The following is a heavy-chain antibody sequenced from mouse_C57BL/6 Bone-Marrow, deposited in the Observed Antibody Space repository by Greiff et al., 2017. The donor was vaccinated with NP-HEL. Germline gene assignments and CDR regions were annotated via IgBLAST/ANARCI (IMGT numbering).Heavy chain of an antibody. CDR2: LRSGGST. Sequence: VQLQESGPGLVQPSQSLSITCTVSGFSLTSYGVHWVRQSPGKGLEWLGVLRSGGSTDYNAAFISRLSISKDNSKSQVFFKMNSLQADDTAIYYCARESYPLYYSMDYWGQGTSVTVSS. CDR1: GFSLTSYG. D-gene: IGHD2-12*01. V-gene: IGHV2-2*01. J-gene: IGHJ4*01. CDR3: ARESYPLYYSMDY.